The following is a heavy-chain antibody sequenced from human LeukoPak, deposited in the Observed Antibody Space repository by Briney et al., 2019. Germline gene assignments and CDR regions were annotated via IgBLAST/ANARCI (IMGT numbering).Heavy chain of an antibody. CDR1: GGSTSSGSYY. J-gene: IGHJ4*02. D-gene: IGHD1-1*01. CDR3: AGVPGHIHWNYFDY. CDR2: IYTSGST. V-gene: IGHV4-61*02. Sequence: KASETLSLTCTVSGGSTSSGSYYWSWIRQPAGKGLEWIGRIYTSGSTNYNPSLKSRVTISVDTFKNQFSLKLSSVTAADTAVYYCAGVPGHIHWNYFDYWGQGTLVTVSS.